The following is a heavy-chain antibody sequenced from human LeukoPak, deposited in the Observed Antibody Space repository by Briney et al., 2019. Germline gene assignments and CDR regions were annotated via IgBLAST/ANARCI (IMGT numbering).Heavy chain of an antibody. CDR3: ARRRRYYDSSGYYYAYFDY. CDR1: GGSINSGSYY. J-gene: IGHJ4*02. V-gene: IGHV4-61*02. Sequence: PSETLSLTCTVPGGSINSGSYYWSWIRQPAGKGLEWIGRIYTSGSTNYNPSLKSRVTISVDTSKNQFSLKLSSVTAADTAVYYCARRRRYYDSSGYYYAYFDYWGQGTLVTVSS. CDR2: IYTSGST. D-gene: IGHD3-22*01.